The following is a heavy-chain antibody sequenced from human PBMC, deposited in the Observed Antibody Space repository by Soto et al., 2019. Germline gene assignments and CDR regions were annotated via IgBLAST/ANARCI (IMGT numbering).Heavy chain of an antibody. Sequence: GESQNSSCEGSGYNYTSYCIGWVHQKNGKGLEWMGIIYPGDSDTRYSPSFQGQVTISADKSISTAYLQWSSLKASDTAMYYCARLFSWRRRGHSSGWYYYYYGMDVWGQGTTVTVSS. V-gene: IGHV5-51*07. D-gene: IGHD6-19*01. CDR1: GYNYTSYC. J-gene: IGHJ6*02. CDR2: IYPGDSDT. CDR3: ARLFSWRRRGHSSGWYYYYYGMDV.